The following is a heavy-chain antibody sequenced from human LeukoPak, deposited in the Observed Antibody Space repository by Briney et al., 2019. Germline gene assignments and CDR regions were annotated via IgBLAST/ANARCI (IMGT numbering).Heavy chain of an antibody. CDR2: ISSSSSYI. J-gene: IGHJ6*03. CDR1: GFTFSSYS. CDR3: ARYPRSSSTSTLVLHYYSYYMDV. D-gene: IGHD2-2*01. V-gene: IGHV3-21*01. Sequence: GGSLRLSCAASGFTFSSYSMDWVRQAPGKGLEWVSSISSSSSYIYYADSVKGRFTISRDNAKNSLYLQMNSLRAEDTAVYYCARYPRSSSTSTLVLHYYSYYMDVWGKGTTVTVSS.